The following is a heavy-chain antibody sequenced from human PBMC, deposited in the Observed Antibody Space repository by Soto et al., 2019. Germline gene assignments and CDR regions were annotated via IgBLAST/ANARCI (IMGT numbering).Heavy chain of an antibody. CDR1: GYNFTSYW. Sequence: GESLKISCKGSGYNFTSYWISWVRQMPGKGLEWMGKIDPSDSYTDYSPSFQGHVTISADKSISTAYLQWSSLKASDTAMYYCARVPTYYYYGMGVWGQGTTVTVSS. J-gene: IGHJ6*02. V-gene: IGHV5-10-1*01. CDR3: ARVPTYYYYGMGV. CDR2: IDPSDSYT.